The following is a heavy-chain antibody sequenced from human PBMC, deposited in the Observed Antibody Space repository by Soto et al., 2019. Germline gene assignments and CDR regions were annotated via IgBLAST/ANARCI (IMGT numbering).Heavy chain of an antibody. Sequence: ASVKVSCKASGYSFTSYYMHWVRQAPGQGLEWMGILNPIGGSTTYAQKFQGRVTITADKSTNTAYMQLSSLRSEDTAIYYCAASYGSGYRAFDYWGQGALVTVSS. J-gene: IGHJ4*02. CDR2: LNPIGGST. V-gene: IGHV1-46*01. CDR3: AASYGSGYRAFDY. CDR1: GYSFTSYY. D-gene: IGHD3-10*01.